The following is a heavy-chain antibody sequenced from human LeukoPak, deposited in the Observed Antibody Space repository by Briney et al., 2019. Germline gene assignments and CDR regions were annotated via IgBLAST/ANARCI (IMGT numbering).Heavy chain of an antibody. Sequence: GGSLRLSWAASGFTFSSHAVGWVRPPAGKGLEWVTGISGSGGSTYSAHYVKGRFTIYRDNSKKPLYLQMNGLRAEDTAVYYCAKADRGWGVITKDWGQGTLVTVSS. CDR2: ISGSGGST. CDR1: GFTFSSHA. CDR3: AKADRGWGVITKD. D-gene: IGHD3-10*01. V-gene: IGHV3-23*01. J-gene: IGHJ4*02.